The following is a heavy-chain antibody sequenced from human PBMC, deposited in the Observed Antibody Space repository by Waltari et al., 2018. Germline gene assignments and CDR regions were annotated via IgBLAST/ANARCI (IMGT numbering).Heavy chain of an antibody. CDR1: GYSFIDYY. J-gene: IGHJ6*02. D-gene: IGHD3-10*01. CDR2: FNPSSRRT. Sequence: QVQLVQSGAEVREPGASVKVSCKASGYSFIDYYIHWVRQAPGQGPEWMGIFNPSSRRTRYKEKFQGRVSMTRDTSTTTVYMQLSSLRSEDTAVYYCARGRYGGNVHPFYYNGMDVWGQGTTVTV. CDR3: ARGRYGGNVHPFYYNGMDV. V-gene: IGHV1-46*01.